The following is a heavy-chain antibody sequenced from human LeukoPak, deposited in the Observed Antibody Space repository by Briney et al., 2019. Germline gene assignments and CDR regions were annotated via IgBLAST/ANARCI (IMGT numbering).Heavy chain of an antibody. CDR2: IKQDGSEK. CDR1: GFTFSSYW. V-gene: IGHV3-7*03. D-gene: IGHD3-16*01. Sequence: GGSLRLSCAASGFTFSSYWMSWVRQAPGKGLEWVANIKQDGSEKYYVDSVKGRFTISRDNAKNSLYLQMNSLRAEDTAVYYCARGLRYYYYYGMDVRGQGTTVTVSS. CDR3: ARGLRYYYYYGMDV. J-gene: IGHJ6*02.